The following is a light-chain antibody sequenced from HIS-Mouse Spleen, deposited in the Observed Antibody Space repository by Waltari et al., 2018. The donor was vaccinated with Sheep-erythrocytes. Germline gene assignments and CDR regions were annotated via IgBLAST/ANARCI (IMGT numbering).Light chain of an antibody. CDR2: EDS. CDR1: ALPKDY. CDR3: YSTDSSGNHYV. J-gene: IGLJ1*01. V-gene: IGLV3-10*01. Sequence: SYELTQPPSVSVSPGQTARITCSDDALPKDYAYWYQQKSSPAPVLVIYEDSKRPSGIPERFSGSSSGTMATLTISGAQVEDEADYYCYSTDSSGNHYVFGTGTKVTVL.